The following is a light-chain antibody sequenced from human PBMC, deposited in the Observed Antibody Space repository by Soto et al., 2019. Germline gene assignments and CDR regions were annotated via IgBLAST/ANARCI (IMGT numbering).Light chain of an antibody. CDR1: QSISSY. CDR3: HQSYSMPRT. Sequence: DIQMTQSPSSLSASVGDRVTITCRASQSISSYLNWYQQKPGKAPKLLIYAASSLQSGVPSRFSGSGSGTDFTLTISSLQPEDFATYYCHQSYSMPRTFGGGTKVEIK. J-gene: IGKJ4*01. V-gene: IGKV1-39*01. CDR2: AAS.